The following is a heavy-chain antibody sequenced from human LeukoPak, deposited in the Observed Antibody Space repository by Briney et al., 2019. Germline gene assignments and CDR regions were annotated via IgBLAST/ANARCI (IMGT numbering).Heavy chain of an antibody. CDR1: GGSISSYY. CDR2: IYYSGST. D-gene: IGHD1-1*01. CDR3: ARVTTRFHAFDI. J-gene: IGHJ3*02. Sequence: SETLSLTCTVSGGSISSYYWSWIRQPPGKGLEWIGYIYYSGSTNYNPSLKSRVIISVDTSKKQFSLKLSSVTAADTAVYYCARVTTRFHAFDIWGQGTMVTVSS. V-gene: IGHV4-59*12.